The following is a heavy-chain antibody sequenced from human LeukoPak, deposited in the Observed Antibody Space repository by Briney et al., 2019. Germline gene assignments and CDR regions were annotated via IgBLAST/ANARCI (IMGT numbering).Heavy chain of an antibody. D-gene: IGHD3-22*01. CDR2: IYYSGST. Sequence: SETLSLTCTVSGGSINSYYWSWIRQPPGKGLEWIGYIYYSGSTNYNPSLKSRVTISVDTSRTQFSLELSSVTAADTALYYCASSYYYDSSGYIAVWGQGTLVTVSS. CDR1: GGSINSYY. CDR3: ASSYYYDSSGYIAV. V-gene: IGHV4-59*01. J-gene: IGHJ4*02.